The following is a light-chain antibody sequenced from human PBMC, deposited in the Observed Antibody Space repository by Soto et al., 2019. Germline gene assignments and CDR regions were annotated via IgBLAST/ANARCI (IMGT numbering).Light chain of an antibody. CDR1: QSVSSSF. CDR3: QQYGSSPWT. CDR2: GAS. Sequence: EIVLTQSPGTLSLSPGERATLSCRASQSVSSSFLAWYQQKPGQAPRLLIYGASSSATGIPDRFSGSGSGTDFTLTISGLEPEDFAVYYRQQYGSSPWTFGQGTKVEIK. V-gene: IGKV3-20*01. J-gene: IGKJ1*01.